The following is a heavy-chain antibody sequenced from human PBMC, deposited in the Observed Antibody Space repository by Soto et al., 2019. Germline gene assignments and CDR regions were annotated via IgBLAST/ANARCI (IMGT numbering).Heavy chain of an antibody. Sequence: SETLSLTCTVSGGSISSGDYYRSWISQHPGKGLEWIGYIYYSGSTYYNPSLKSRVTISVDTSKNQFSLKLSSVTAADTAVYYCARWPQLKPRFDYWGQGTLVTVSS. CDR1: GGSISSGDYY. CDR3: ARWPQLKPRFDY. J-gene: IGHJ4*02. CDR2: IYYSGST. V-gene: IGHV4-31*03. D-gene: IGHD1-1*01.